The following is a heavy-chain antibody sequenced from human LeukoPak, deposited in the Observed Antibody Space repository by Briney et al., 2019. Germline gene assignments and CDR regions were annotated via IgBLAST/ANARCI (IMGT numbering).Heavy chain of an antibody. CDR3: ARSTPYGSGTINYYGMDV. CDR2: ISSGSSYI. CDR1: GFTFSSYG. Sequence: GGSLRLSCAASGFTFSSYGMNWVRQAPGKGLEWVSSISSGSSYIYYADSLKDRFTISRDNAKNSLYLQMNSLRAEDTAVYYTARSTPYGSGTINYYGMDVWGQGTTVTVSS. V-gene: IGHV3-21*01. D-gene: IGHD3-10*01. J-gene: IGHJ6*02.